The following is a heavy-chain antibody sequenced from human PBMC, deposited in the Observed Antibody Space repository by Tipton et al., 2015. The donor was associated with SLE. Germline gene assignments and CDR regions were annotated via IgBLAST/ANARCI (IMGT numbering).Heavy chain of an antibody. CDR3: ARGEIYGVVLASSPPYYLDY. J-gene: IGHJ4*02. CDR1: GGSISSSSYY. V-gene: IGHV4-39*07. D-gene: IGHD3-3*01. Sequence: TLSLTCTVSGGSISSSSYYWGWIRQPPGKGLEWIGRIYYSGSSYYNPSLKSRVTISTDTSKNQFSLKLSSVTAADTAVYFCARGEIYGVVLASSPPYYLDYWGQGTLVTVSS. CDR2: IYYSGSS.